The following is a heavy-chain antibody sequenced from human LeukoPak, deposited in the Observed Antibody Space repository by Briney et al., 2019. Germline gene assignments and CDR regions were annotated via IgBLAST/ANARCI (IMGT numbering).Heavy chain of an antibody. CDR2: IYHSGTT. Sequence: SETLSLTCTVSGDSISSYYRSWIRQPPGKGLEWIGYIYHSGTTNYNPSLKSRVTISVDTSKNQFSLKLSSVTAADTAVYYCARGCSGGSCYGHYLDYWGQGTLVTVSS. V-gene: IGHV4-59*01. CDR3: ARGCSGGSCYGHYLDY. D-gene: IGHD2-15*01. J-gene: IGHJ4*02. CDR1: GDSISSYY.